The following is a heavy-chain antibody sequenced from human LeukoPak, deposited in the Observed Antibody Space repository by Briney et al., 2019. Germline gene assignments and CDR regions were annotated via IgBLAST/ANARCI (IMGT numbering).Heavy chain of an antibody. J-gene: IGHJ4*02. Sequence: SETLSLTCTVSGCSISSYYWRWIRQPPVKGLEWVGRIYTSGSTNYNPSLKCRVTMSVDTSKNQFSLKLSSVTAADTAVYYCARDSYYYGDPNQHFDYWGQGSLVTVSS. CDR3: ARDSYYYGDPNQHFDY. CDR1: GCSISSYY. CDR2: IYTSGST. D-gene: IGHD4-17*01. V-gene: IGHV4-4*07.